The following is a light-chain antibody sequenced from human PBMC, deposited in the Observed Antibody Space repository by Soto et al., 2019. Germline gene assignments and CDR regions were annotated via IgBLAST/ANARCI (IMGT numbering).Light chain of an antibody. V-gene: IGLV6-57*01. Sequence: NFMLTQPHSVSESPGKTVIISCTRSSGSIASNYVQWDQQRPGSSPTTVIYEDNQRPSGVPDRFSGSIGSSSNSASLTISGLETEDEADYFCQSYDATNQVFGGGTKLTVL. CDR2: EDN. J-gene: IGLJ3*02. CDR1: SGSIASNY. CDR3: QSYDATNQV.